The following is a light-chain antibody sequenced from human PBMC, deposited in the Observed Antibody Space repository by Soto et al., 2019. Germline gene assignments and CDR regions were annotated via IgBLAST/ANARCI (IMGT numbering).Light chain of an antibody. CDR2: GAS. V-gene: IGKV3-15*01. J-gene: IGKJ1*01. CDR1: QSVSSD. CDR3: QQYNNWWT. Sequence: EIVMTQSPATLSVSPGERATLSCSASQSVSSDLAWYQQKPGQAPRLLIYGASTRATGIPARFSGSGSGTEFTLTSSSLQSEYFAVYYCQQYNNWWTFGQGTKVEIK.